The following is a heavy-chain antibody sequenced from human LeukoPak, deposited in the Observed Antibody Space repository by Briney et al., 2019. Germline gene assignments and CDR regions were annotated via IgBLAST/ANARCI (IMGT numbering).Heavy chain of an antibody. CDR2: IYYSGST. V-gene: IGHV4-59*01. J-gene: IGHJ6*03. CDR3: ARAQPRAYYYYYYMDV. D-gene: IGHD1-1*01. Sequence: PSETLCLTCTVSGGSISSYYWSWIRQPPGKGLEWIGYIYYSGSTNYNPSLKSRVTISVDTSKNQFSLKLSSVTAADTAVYYCARAQPRAYYYYYYMDVWGKGTTVTVSS. CDR1: GGSISSYY.